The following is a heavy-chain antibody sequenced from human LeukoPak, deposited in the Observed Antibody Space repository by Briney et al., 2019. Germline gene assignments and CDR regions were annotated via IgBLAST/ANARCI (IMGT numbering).Heavy chain of an antibody. J-gene: IGHJ3*02. CDR1: GFTFSSYA. V-gene: IGHV3-23*01. Sequence: PGGSVRLSCAASGFTFSSYAMTWVRQVPGKGLKWVSGISGSGGSTFYADSVKGRFTISRDNSKNPLYLQMHSLRAEDTAVYSCAKDLEHHLVLGAFDIWGQGTMVTVSS. D-gene: IGHD6-13*01. CDR2: ISGSGGST. CDR3: AKDLEHHLVLGAFDI.